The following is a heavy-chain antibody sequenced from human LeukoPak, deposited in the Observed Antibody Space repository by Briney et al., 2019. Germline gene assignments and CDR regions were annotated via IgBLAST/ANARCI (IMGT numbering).Heavy chain of an antibody. CDR2: MNPNSGNT. CDR1: GYTFTSYD. V-gene: IGHV1-8*03. CDR3: ARGQLLWFGGNWFDP. D-gene: IGHD3-10*01. Sequence: GASVNVSCKASGYTFTSYDINWVRQATGQGLEWMGWMNPNSGNTGYAQKFQGRVTITRNTSISTAYMELSSLRSEDTAVYYCARGQLLWFGGNWFDPWGQGTLVTVSS. J-gene: IGHJ5*02.